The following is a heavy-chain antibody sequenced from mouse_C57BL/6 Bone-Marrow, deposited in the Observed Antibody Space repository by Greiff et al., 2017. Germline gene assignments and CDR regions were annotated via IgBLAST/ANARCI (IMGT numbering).Heavy chain of an antibody. V-gene: IGHV1-85*01. CDR3: ARDYRSSYWYFDV. Sequence: QVQLKQSGPELVKPGASVKLSCKASGYTFTSYEINWVKQRPGQGLEWIGWIYPRDGSTKYNEKFKGKATLTVDTSSSTAYMELHSLTSEDSAVYFCARDYRSSYWYFDVWGTGTTVTVSS. D-gene: IGHD1-1*01. CDR2: IYPRDGST. J-gene: IGHJ1*03. CDR1: GYTFTSYE.